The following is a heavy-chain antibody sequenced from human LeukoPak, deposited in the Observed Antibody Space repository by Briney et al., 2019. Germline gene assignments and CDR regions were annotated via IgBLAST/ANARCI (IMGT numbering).Heavy chain of an antibody. J-gene: IGHJ6*02. Sequence: GASVKVSCKASGYTFTSYAMNWVRQAPGQGHGWMGWINTNTGNPTYAQGFTGRFVFSLDTSVSTAYLQISSLKAEDTAVYYCARDFRYHYYYYYYGMDVWGQGTTVTVSS. V-gene: IGHV7-4-1*02. D-gene: IGHD2-2*01. CDR3: ARDFRYHYYYYYYGMDV. CDR1: GYTFTSYA. CDR2: INTNTGNP.